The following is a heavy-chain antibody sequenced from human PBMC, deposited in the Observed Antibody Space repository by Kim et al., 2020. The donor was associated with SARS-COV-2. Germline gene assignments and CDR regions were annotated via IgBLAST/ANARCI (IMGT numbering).Heavy chain of an antibody. Sequence: SRCSTKYYADSVKGRFTLSRDHAKNSLYLQMNSLRDEDTAVYYCARPLGHWGQGTLVTVSS. J-gene: IGHJ1*01. CDR2: SRCSTK. V-gene: IGHV3-48*02. CDR3: ARPLGH.